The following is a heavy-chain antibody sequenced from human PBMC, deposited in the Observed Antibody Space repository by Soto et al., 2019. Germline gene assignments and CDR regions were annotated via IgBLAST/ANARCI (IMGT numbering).Heavy chain of an antibody. CDR1: GYTFTIYG. D-gene: IGHD3-16*01. V-gene: IGHV1-18*01. Sequence: ASVKVSCKASGYTFTIYGVSWVRQAPGQGLEWMGWISAFNGQTNYIQKVQGRVTLTTEASTSTAYMELRSLRSDDTAVYYCARGGDYYYGLDVCGQGTTVTVSS. J-gene: IGHJ6*02. CDR3: ARGGDYYYGLDV. CDR2: ISAFNGQT.